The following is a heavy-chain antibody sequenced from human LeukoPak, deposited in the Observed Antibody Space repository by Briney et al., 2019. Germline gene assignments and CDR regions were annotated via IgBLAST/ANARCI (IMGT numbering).Heavy chain of an antibody. CDR2: INPNSGGT. V-gene: IGHV1-2*02. Sequence: ASVKVSCKASGYAFTGYYMHWVRQAPGQGLEWMGWINPNSGGTNYAQKFQGRVTMTRDTSISTAYMELSRLRSDDTAVYYCARDADEHSSSSLDYWGQGTLVTVSS. J-gene: IGHJ4*02. D-gene: IGHD6-6*01. CDR1: GYAFTGYY. CDR3: ARDADEHSSSSLDY.